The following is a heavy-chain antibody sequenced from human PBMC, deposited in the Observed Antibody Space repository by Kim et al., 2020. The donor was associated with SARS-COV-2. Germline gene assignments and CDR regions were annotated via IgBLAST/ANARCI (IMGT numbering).Heavy chain of an antibody. J-gene: IGHJ3*02. CDR1: GGTFSSYA. CDR3: ARGGQFRRGRGNAFDI. V-gene: IGHV1-69*04. Sequence: SVKVSCKASGGTFSSYAISWVRQAPGQGLEWMGRIIPILGIANYAQKFQGRVTITADKSTSTAYMELSSLRSEDTAVYYCARGGQFRRGRGNAFDIWGQGTMVTVSS. CDR2: IIPILGIA. D-gene: IGHD3-10*01.